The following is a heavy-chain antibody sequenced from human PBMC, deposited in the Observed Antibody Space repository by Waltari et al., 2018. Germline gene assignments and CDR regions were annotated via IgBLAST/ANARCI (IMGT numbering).Heavy chain of an antibody. V-gene: IGHV1-69*01. D-gene: IGHD2-2*01. CDR2: LTPIFGTT. CDR1: GGTFSSNV. Sequence: QVQLVQSGAEVKKPGSSVKVSCKASGGTFSSNVISWVRQAPGQGLEWMEGLTPIFGTTNYAQKFQGRVTITADESTGTAYMGLSSLRSGYSAVYYCARGGAGSIVVLEPAAGFHPFDIWGQGTLVTVSS. CDR3: ARGGAGSIVVLEPAAGFHPFDI. J-gene: IGHJ3*02.